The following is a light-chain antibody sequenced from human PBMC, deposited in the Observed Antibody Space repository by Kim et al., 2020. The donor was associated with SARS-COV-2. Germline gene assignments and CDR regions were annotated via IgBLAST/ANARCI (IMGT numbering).Light chain of an antibody. Sequence: SVSPGERTSRACRASQRVSGALAWYQQKPGQPPRLLIYRTSTRAAGIPARFSGSGSGTEFTLTISSLQSEDFAVYYCQQYHNLRTFGQGTKVDIK. CDR1: QRVSGA. CDR3: QQYHNLRT. V-gene: IGKV3-15*01. J-gene: IGKJ1*01. CDR2: RTS.